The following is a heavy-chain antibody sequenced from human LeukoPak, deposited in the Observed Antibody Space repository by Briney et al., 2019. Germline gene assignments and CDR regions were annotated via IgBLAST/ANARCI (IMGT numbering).Heavy chain of an antibody. CDR1: GFTFSSHA. Sequence: GGSLRLSCAASGFTFSSHAMSWVRQAPGKGLEWVSAISISGGSTYYADSVKGRFTVSRDNSKNTLFLQTDSLRAEDTAVYYCAKDGGLWVSAHWGDSWGRGTLVTVSS. V-gene: IGHV3-23*01. J-gene: IGHJ4*02. CDR2: ISISGGST. CDR3: AKDGGLWVSAHWGDS. D-gene: IGHD7-27*01.